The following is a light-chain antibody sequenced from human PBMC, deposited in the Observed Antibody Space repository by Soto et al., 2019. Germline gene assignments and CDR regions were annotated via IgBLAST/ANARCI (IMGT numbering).Light chain of an antibody. CDR3: QQYGRSPLIYP. Sequence: IVLTQSPGTLSLSPGERATLSCRASQSITSTFLAWYQQKPGQAPRLLIYGASTRAAGVPDRVSGSGSGTDFTLTITRREPEDFSGDDFQQYGRSPLIYPFGQGTKMGV. CDR2: GAS. V-gene: IGKV3-20*01. CDR1: QSITSTF. J-gene: IGKJ2*01.